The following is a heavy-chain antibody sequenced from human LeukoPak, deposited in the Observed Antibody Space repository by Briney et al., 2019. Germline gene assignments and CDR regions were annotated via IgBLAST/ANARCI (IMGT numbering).Heavy chain of an antibody. V-gene: IGHV1-2*02. D-gene: IGHD1-1*01. J-gene: IGHJ4*02. CDR2: IHPNGSST. Sequence: ASLKLSCKASGYTFSGYDIHWVRQTPGQGLEWMGLIHPNGSSTDYAQKFQGRVTMTRDRSINTAYLELSRLRTDDTVVYYCARSPPTTYHCDYWGQGTLVTVSS. CDR1: GYTFSGYD. CDR3: ARSPPTTYHCDY.